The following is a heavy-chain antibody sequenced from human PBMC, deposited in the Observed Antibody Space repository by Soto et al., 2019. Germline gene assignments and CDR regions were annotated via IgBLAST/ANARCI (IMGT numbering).Heavy chain of an antibody. Sequence: SETLSLTCTVSGGSFTSGGYYWSWLRQRPGKGLEWVGYISYSGDTNYNPSLQSRVTISADASRSHFSLKLSSVSAADTAVYYCARGSGGDNYGLHTWGQGILVKVSS. CDR3: ARGSGGDNYGLHT. CDR2: ISYSGDT. D-gene: IGHD1-26*01. J-gene: IGHJ5*02. CDR1: GGSFTSGGYY. V-gene: IGHV4-31*03.